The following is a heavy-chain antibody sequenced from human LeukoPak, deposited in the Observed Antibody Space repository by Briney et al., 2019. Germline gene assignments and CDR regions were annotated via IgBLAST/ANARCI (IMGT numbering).Heavy chain of an antibody. Sequence: GGSLRLSCAASGFIFSNYVVSWVRQAPGKGLEWVSVISGSGGETNYAASVKGRFTISRDNSKNTLYLQMNSLRAEDTAVYHCAKAPGTATAARYFEYWGQGTLVTVTS. V-gene: IGHV3-23*01. CDR1: GFIFSNYV. J-gene: IGHJ4*02. CDR2: ISGSGGET. CDR3: AKAPGTATAARYFEY. D-gene: IGHD1-1*01.